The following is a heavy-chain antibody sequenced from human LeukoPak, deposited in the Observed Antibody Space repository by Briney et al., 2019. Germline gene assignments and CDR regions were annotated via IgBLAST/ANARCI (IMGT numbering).Heavy chain of an antibody. D-gene: IGHD3-22*01. CDR2: IGGSGGST. V-gene: IGHV3-23*01. J-gene: IGHJ4*02. CDR3: AKVTTYYYDSSGYPDY. CDR1: GFTFSSYA. Sequence: HPGGSLRLSCAASGFTFSSYAMSWVRQAPGKGLEWVSAIGGSGGSTYYADSVKGRFTISRDNSKNTLYLQMNSLRAEDTAVYYCAKVTTYYYDSSGYPDYWGQGTLVTVSS.